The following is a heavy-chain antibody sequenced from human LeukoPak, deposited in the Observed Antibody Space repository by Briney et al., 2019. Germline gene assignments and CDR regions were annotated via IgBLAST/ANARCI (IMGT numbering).Heavy chain of an antibody. CDR1: GASFAGYS. D-gene: IGHD6-25*01. CDR3: ARERVVSDYNWFDP. V-gene: IGHV4-34*01. CDR2: VNRVGYT. J-gene: IGHJ5*02. Sequence: SETLSLTCAVHGASFAGYSWSWIRQSPGKGLEWIGEVNRVGYTIYNPSLKSRVNISINTSTTQFSLRPSSVTVADTAVYFCARERVVSDYNWFDPWGQGTLVTVSS.